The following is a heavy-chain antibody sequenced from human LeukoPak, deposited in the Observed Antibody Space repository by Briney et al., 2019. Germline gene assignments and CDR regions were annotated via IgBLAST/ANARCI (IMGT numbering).Heavy chain of an antibody. CDR3: ARAQPTPDLDY. V-gene: IGHV1-2*02. CDR1: GYTFTGYC. Sequence: GASVKVSCKASGYTFTGYCMHWVRQAPGQGLEWMGWINPNSGVTNYAQRFQGGVTMTRDTSISTAYLELSSLRSDDRAVYFCARAQPTPDLDYWGQGTLVTVSS. CDR2: INPNSGVT. J-gene: IGHJ4*02.